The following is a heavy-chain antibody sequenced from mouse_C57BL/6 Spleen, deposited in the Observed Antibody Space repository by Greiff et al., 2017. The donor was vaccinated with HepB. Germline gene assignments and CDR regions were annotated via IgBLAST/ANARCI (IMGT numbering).Heavy chain of an antibody. CDR2: IYPGDGDT. D-gene: IGHD2-5*01. J-gene: IGHJ3*01. Sequence: VQLQESGPELVKPGASVKISCKASGYAFSSSWMNWVKQRPGKGLEWIGRIYPGDGDTNYNGKFKGKATLTADKSSSTAYMQLSSLTSEDSAVYFCAPPYYSNYPFADWGQGTLVTVSA. CDR3: APPYYSNYPFAD. CDR1: GYAFSSSW. V-gene: IGHV1-82*01.